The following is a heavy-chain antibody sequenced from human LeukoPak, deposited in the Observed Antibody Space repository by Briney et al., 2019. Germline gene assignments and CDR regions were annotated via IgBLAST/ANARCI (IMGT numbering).Heavy chain of an antibody. Sequence: ASVKFSCKASGYTFTSYDINWVRRATRQGREWEWMGWLSPNTGKTGYAQTFQGRVSITRNSSTGTTYMELSSLRSEDTAVYYCARGLRQWLVEGAFDIWGQGTMVTVSS. CDR1: GYTFTSYD. V-gene: IGHV1-8*01. CDR2: LSPNTGKT. CDR3: ARGLRQWLVEGAFDI. D-gene: IGHD6-19*01. J-gene: IGHJ3*02.